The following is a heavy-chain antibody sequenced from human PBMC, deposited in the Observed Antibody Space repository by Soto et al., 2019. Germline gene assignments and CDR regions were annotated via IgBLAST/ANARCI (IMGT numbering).Heavy chain of an antibody. V-gene: IGHV3-15*07. D-gene: IGHD1-7*01. J-gene: IGHJ6*02. Sequence: EVQLVESGGGLVKPGGSLRLSCAASGFTFSNAWMNWVRQAPGKGLEWVGRIKSKTDGGTTDYAAPVKGRFTISRDDSKNTLYLQMNSLKTEDTAVYYCTTDRYNWNYVAGYYYYGMDVWGQGTTVTVSS. CDR3: TTDRYNWNYVAGYYYYGMDV. CDR1: GFTFSNAW. CDR2: IKSKTDGGTT.